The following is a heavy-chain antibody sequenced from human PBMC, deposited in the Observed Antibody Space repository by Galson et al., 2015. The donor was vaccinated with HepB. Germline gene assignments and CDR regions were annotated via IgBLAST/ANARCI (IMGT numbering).Heavy chain of an antibody. Sequence: SLRLSCAASGFTFSSYGMHWVRQAPGKGLEWVAVIWYDGSNKYYADSVKGRFTISRDNSKNTLYLQMNSLRAEDTAVYYCAREFWSGYYRGGDYYYGMDVWGQGTTVTVSS. V-gene: IGHV3-33*01. CDR1: GFTFSSYG. CDR2: IWYDGSNK. J-gene: IGHJ6*02. CDR3: AREFWSGYYRGGDYYYGMDV. D-gene: IGHD3-3*01.